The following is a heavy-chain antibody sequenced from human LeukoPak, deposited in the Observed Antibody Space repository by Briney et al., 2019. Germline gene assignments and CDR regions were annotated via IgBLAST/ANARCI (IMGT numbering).Heavy chain of an antibody. V-gene: IGHV3-33*01. CDR3: ASFDGDYYYYMDV. CDR2: IWYDGSNE. D-gene: IGHD3-9*01. J-gene: IGHJ6*03. CDR1: GFTFRSYG. Sequence: GRSLRLSCAASGFTFRSYGMHWVRQAPGKGLEWVALIWYDGSNEHYADSVRGRFSISRDNSKNTLYLQMNGLRAEDTAVYYCASFDGDYYYYMDVWGKGTTVTVSS.